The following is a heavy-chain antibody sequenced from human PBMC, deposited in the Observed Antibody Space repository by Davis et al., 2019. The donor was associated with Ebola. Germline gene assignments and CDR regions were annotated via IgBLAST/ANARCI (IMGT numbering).Heavy chain of an antibody. CDR2: ISAGGGST. Sequence: GESLKISCAASGFTFSTYAMSWVRQAPGKGLEWVSTISAGGGSTYYVDSVKGRFTVSRDNSKNTLYLEMNSLRAEDTAVYYCARRIVGATRAMDVWGKGTTVTVSS. D-gene: IGHD1-26*01. J-gene: IGHJ6*04. V-gene: IGHV3-23*01. CDR3: ARRIVGATRAMDV. CDR1: GFTFSTYA.